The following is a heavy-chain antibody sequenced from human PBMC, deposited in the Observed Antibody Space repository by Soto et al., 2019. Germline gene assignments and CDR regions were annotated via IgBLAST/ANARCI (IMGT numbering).Heavy chain of an antibody. V-gene: IGHV3-33*01. CDR1: GFTFSSYA. J-gene: IGHJ6*02. Sequence: GASLRLSWPASGFTFSSYAMHAGRQAPGKGLEWVAVIWYDGSNKYYADSVKGRFTISRDNSKNTLYLQMNSLRAEDTAVYYCARGLLWFGELPLYSGMDVWGQGTTVTVSS. CDR3: ARGLLWFGELPLYSGMDV. CDR2: IWYDGSNK. D-gene: IGHD3-10*01.